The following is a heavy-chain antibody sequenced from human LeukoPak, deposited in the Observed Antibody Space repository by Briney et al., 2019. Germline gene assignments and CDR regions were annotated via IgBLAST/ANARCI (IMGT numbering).Heavy chain of an antibody. CDR1: GYTFTSYG. CDR3: ATTPPYCSGTSCSDRLAFDY. D-gene: IGHD2-2*01. J-gene: IGHJ4*02. CDR2: MNPNSGNT. Sequence: ASVKVSRKASGYTFTSYGISWVRQAPGQGLEWMGWMNPNSGNTGYAQKFQGRVTITRDTSISTAYMELSSLRSQDTAVYYCATTPPYCSGTSCSDRLAFDYWGQGTLVTVSS. V-gene: IGHV1-8*03.